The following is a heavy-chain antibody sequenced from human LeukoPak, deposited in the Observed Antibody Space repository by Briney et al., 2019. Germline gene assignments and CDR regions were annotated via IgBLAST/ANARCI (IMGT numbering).Heavy chain of an antibody. CDR1: GFTFSSYS. J-gene: IGHJ4*02. V-gene: IGHV3-21*01. Sequence: GGSLRLSCAASGFTFSSYSMNWVRQAPGKGLEWVSSISSSSSYIYYADSVKGRFTISRDNSKNTLYLQMNSLRAEDTAVYYCAKDLPMATILGWFYWGQGTLVTVSS. CDR2: ISSSSSYI. D-gene: IGHD5-24*01. CDR3: AKDLPMATILGWFY.